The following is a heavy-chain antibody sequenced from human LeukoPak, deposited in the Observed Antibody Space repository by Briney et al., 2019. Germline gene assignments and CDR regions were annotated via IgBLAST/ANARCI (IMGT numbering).Heavy chain of an antibody. CDR1: GGSFSGYY. D-gene: IGHD2-15*01. V-gene: IGHV4-34*01. Sequence: SETLSLTCAVYGGSFSGYYWSWIRQPPGKGLEWIGEINHSGSTNYNPSLKSRVTISVDRSKNQFSLKLSSVTAADTAVYYCARLVVVAATDAFDIWGQGTMVTVSS. J-gene: IGHJ3*02. CDR3: ARLVVVAATDAFDI. CDR2: INHSGST.